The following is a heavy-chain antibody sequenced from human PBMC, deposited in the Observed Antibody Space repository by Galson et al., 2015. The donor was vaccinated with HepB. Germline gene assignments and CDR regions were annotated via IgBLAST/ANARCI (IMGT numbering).Heavy chain of an antibody. CDR2: IRSKPYGGTT. V-gene: IGHV3-49*04. CDR3: TRDRHGYYGMDV. J-gene: IGHJ6*02. CDR1: GFTFGDYA. Sequence: SLRLSCAASGFTFGDYAMSWVRQAPGKGLEWVGFIRSKPYGGTTEYAASVKGRFTISRDDSKSIAYLQMNSLKTEDTAVYYCTRDRHGYYGMDVWGQGTTVSVSS.